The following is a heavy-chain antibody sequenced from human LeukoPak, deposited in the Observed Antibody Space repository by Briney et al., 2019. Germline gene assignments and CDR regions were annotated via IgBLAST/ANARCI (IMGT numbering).Heavy chain of an antibody. CDR3: AAKEGTRSDFDY. J-gene: IGHJ4*02. Sequence: GGSLRLSCVASGFTFSSYEMNWARQAPGKGLEWVSYISSSGSTTHHADSAKGRFTISRDNAKNSLYLQMNSLRGEDTAVYYCAAKEGTRSDFDYWGQGTLVTVAS. CDR1: GFTFSSYE. CDR2: ISSSGSTT. V-gene: IGHV3-48*03. D-gene: IGHD1-14*01.